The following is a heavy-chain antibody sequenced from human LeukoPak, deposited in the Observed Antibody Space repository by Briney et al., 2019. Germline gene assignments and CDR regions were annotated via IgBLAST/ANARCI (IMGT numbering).Heavy chain of an antibody. D-gene: IGHD2-2*01. CDR2: INQDGGEK. J-gene: IGHJ4*02. V-gene: IGHV3-7*01. CDR1: GFTFSSYW. CDR3: ARGPPPILVVPAASFYFDY. Sequence: PGGSLRLSCTVSGFTFSSYWMSWVRQAPGKGLEWVANINQDGGEKYSVDSVKGRFTISRDNAKNSLYLQMNSLRAEDTAVYYCARGPPPILVVPAASFYFDYWGQGTLVTVSS.